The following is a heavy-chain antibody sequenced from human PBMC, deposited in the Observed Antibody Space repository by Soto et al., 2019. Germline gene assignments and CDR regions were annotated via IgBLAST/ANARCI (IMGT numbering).Heavy chain of an antibody. CDR2: INTSGGST. J-gene: IGHJ6*02. CDR3: ARDMVRGMDV. V-gene: IGHV3-23*01. CDR1: GFSFSSYA. D-gene: IGHD3-10*01. Sequence: PGGSLRLSCAASGFSFSSYAMSWVRQAPGKGLEWVSGINTSGGSTYYADSVKGRFTTSRDNSRNTLYLQMNSLRAEDTAVYYCARDMVRGMDVWGQGTTVTVSS.